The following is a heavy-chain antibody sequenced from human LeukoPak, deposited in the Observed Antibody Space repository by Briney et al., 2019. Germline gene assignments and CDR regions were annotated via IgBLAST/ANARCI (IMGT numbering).Heavy chain of an antibody. CDR3: ARHYFLTVVCFDY. V-gene: IGHV4-38-2*01. D-gene: IGHD2/OR15-2a*01. J-gene: IGHJ4*02. Sequence: KTSETLSLTCAVSGYSISSGYYWGWIRQPPGKGLEWIGSIYHSGSTYYNPSLKSRVTISVDTSKNQFSLKLSSVTAADTAVYYCARHYFLTVVCFDYWGQGTLVTVSS. CDR1: GYSISSGYY. CDR2: IYHSGST.